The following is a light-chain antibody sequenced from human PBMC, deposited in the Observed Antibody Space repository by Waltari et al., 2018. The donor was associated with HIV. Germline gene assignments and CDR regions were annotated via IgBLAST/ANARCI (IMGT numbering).Light chain of an antibody. CDR2: VAS. J-gene: IGKJ5*01. CDR3: QQYSDSPIN. CDR1: QSVSNF. V-gene: IGKV3-20*01. Sequence: EIVLTQSPATLSLSPGERATLSCRASQSVSNFLAWYQQKPGQAPRLLIYVASSRATGIPDRFSGSGSGTDFTLTISRLEPEDFAVYYCQQYSDSPINFGQGTRLEIK.